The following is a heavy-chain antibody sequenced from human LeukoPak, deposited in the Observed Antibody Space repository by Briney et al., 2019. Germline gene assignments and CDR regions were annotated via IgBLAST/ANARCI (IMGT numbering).Heavy chain of an antibody. D-gene: IGHD4-11*01. CDR2: INPNSGGT. V-gene: IGHV1-2*06. CDR3: ASMSVTTSY. CDR1: GYTFSSYD. J-gene: IGHJ4*02. Sequence: ASVKVSCKASGYTFSSYDINWVRQAPGQGLEWMGRINPNSGGTNYAQKFQGRVTMTRDTSISTAYMELSRLRSDDTAVYYCASMSVTTSYWGQGTLVTVSS.